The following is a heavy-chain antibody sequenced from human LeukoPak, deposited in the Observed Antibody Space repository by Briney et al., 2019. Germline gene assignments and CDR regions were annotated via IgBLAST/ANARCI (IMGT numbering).Heavy chain of an antibody. D-gene: IGHD3-3*01. J-gene: IGHJ4*02. Sequence: GGSLRLSCVASGFTFSSYAMNWVRQAPGKGLEWVSSITSSSSHIYYADSLKGRFTISRDNANNSLYLQMNSLRAEDTAVYYCARGYDFWSGYFSLPDYWGQGTLVTVSS. V-gene: IGHV3-21*01. CDR1: GFTFSSYA. CDR3: ARGYDFWSGYFSLPDY. CDR2: ITSSSSHI.